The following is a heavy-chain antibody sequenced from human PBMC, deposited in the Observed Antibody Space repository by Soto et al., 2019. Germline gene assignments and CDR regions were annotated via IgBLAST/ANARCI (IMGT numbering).Heavy chain of an antibody. J-gene: IGHJ6*02. D-gene: IGHD2-8*01. Sequence: ASVKVSCKASGYTFTSYYMHWVRQAPGQGLEWMGIINPSGGSTSYAQKFQGRVNMTRDTSTSTGYMELSSLRSADTAVYYCARDRPYCTNGVCYTGFGLTYYYYYGMDVWGQGTTVTVSS. V-gene: IGHV1-46*01. CDR1: GYTFTSYY. CDR2: INPSGGST. CDR3: ARDRPYCTNGVCYTGFGLTYYYYYGMDV.